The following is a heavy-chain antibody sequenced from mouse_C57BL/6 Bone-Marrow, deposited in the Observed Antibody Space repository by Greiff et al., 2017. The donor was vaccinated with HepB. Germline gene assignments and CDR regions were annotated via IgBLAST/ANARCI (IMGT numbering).Heavy chain of an antibody. CDR3: ARDYYGSTPFAY. D-gene: IGHD1-1*01. V-gene: IGHV1-80*01. Sequence: QVQLQHSGAELVKPGASVKISCKASGYAFSSYWMNWVKQRPGKGLEWIGQIYPGDGDTNYNGKFKGKATLTADKSSSTAYMQLSSLTSEDSAVYFCARDYYGSTPFAYWGQVTLVTVSA. CDR1: GYAFSSYW. J-gene: IGHJ3*01. CDR2: IYPGDGDT.